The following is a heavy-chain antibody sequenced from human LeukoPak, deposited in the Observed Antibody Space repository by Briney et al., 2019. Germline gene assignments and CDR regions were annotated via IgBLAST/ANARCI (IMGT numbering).Heavy chain of an antibody. CDR2: ISWNSGSI. J-gene: IGHJ4*02. D-gene: IGHD6-13*01. Sequence: GGSLRLSCAASGFTFDDYAMHWVRQAPGKGLEWVSGISWNSGSIGYADSVKGRFTISRDNAKNSLYLQMNSLRAEDTALYYCAKVRAVRSQQLARGFFDYWGQGTLVTVSS. CDR1: GFTFDDYA. V-gene: IGHV3-9*01. CDR3: AKVRAVRSQQLARGFFDY.